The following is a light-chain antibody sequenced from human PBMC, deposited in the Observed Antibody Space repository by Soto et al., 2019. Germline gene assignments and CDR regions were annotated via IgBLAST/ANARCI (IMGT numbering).Light chain of an antibody. CDR3: QQYGSSLWT. Sequence: EIVLTQSPATLSASPGDRATLSCRASQSLSSNLAWYQQRPGQAPRLLIYGASSRATGIPDRFSGSGSGTDFTLTISRLEPEDFAVYYCQQYGSSLWTFGQGTKVDIK. CDR1: QSLSSN. J-gene: IGKJ1*01. V-gene: IGKV3-20*01. CDR2: GAS.